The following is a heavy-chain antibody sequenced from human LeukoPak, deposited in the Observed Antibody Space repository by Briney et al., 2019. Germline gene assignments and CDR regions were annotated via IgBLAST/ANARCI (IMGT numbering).Heavy chain of an antibody. V-gene: IGHV3-30*18. Sequence: PGGSLRLSCAASGFTFSSYGMHWVRQAPGKGLEWVAVISYDGSNKYYADSVKGQFTISRDNSKNTLYLQMNSLRAEDTAVYYCAKDDGAHFDYWGQGTLVTVSS. CDR2: ISYDGSNK. J-gene: IGHJ4*02. D-gene: IGHD4-17*01. CDR3: AKDDGAHFDY. CDR1: GFTFSSYG.